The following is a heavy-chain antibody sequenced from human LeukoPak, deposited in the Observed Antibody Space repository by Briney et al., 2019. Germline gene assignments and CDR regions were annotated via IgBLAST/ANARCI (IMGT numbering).Heavy chain of an antibody. D-gene: IGHD3-22*01. V-gene: IGHV4-59*01. CDR3: AGEVGDSGYNDY. J-gene: IGHJ4*02. CDR1: GGSISSYY. CDR2: IYYSGSS. Sequence: SETLSLTCTVSGGSISSYYWSWIRQPPGKGLEWIGYIYYSGSSNCNPSLQSRVSISRDTSKNEISLTLRSVTAADTAVYYCAGEVGDSGYNDYWGQGTLVTVSS.